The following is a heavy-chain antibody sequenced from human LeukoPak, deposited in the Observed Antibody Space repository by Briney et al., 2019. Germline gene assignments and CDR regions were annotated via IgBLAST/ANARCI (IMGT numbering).Heavy chain of an antibody. V-gene: IGHV3-23*01. CDR3: AKDSNYDFWSGEQFDP. J-gene: IGHJ5*02. CDR2: INRSGGST. D-gene: IGHD3-3*01. CDR1: GYTFTSYA. Sequence: SLKLSCTASGYTFTSYAMSWVRQAPGQGLEWVSAINRSGGSTYYAQYVKGRFTMSRDNSTNTVYLEMNSLRAEDTAVYYCAKDSNYDFWSGEQFDPWGQGTLVTVSS.